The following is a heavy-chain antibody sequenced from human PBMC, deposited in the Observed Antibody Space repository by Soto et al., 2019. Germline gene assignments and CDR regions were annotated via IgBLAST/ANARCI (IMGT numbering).Heavy chain of an antibody. J-gene: IGHJ1*01. V-gene: IGHV3-48*02. Sequence: EVQLVESGGGLVQPGGSLRLSCAASGFTFSSYSMNWVRQAPGKGLEWVSYISSSSSTIYYADSVKGRFTISRDNAKNSXDXXMNSLRDEDTAVYYCASLVTMVRGVIRGHLPYFQHWGQGTLVTVSS. CDR3: ASLVTMVRGVIRGHLPYFQH. D-gene: IGHD3-10*01. CDR1: GFTFSSYS. CDR2: ISSSSSTI.